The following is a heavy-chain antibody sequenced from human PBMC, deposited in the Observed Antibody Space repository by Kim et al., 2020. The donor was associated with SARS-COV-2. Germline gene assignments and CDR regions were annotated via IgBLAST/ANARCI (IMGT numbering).Heavy chain of an antibody. D-gene: IGHD2-21*02. CDR2: VRTKAKGETT. CDR1: GFTFGDYT. CDR3: GRDRGVTVTY. Sequence: GGSLRLSCQGSGFTFGDYTINWVRQAPAKGLEWVGFVRTKAKGETTDYAASVKGRFTISRDDSKNITFLQMDSLTAEDTGVYYCGRDRGVTVTYRGQGTL. V-gene: IGHV3-49*04. J-gene: IGHJ4*02.